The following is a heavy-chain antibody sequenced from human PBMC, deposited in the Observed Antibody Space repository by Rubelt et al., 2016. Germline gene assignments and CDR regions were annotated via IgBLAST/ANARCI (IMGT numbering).Heavy chain of an antibody. V-gene: IGHV3-48*04. CDR3: ARGRSGGPDVFDI. CDR1: GFTFRSYG. J-gene: IGHJ3*02. CDR2: LNSSSSPI. D-gene: IGHD2-8*02. Sequence: AASGFTFRSYGMNWVRQAPGKGLEWVSYLNSSSSPIYYADSVKGRFPISRDNAKNSLFLQMNSLRADDTAVYYCARGRSGGPDVFDIWGQGTMVTVSS.